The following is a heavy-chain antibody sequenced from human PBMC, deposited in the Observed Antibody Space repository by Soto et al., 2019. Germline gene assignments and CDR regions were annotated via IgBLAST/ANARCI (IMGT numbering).Heavy chain of an antibody. D-gene: IGHD6-13*01. Sequence: QVQLVQSGAEVKKPGSSVKVSCKASGGTFSSYAISWVRQAPGQGLEWMGGIIPIFGTANYAQKFQGRVTITADESTSTAYMALSSLRSEDTAVYYCARENEIAAAGSQNYYYYGMDVWGQGTTVTVSS. CDR1: GGTFSSYA. J-gene: IGHJ6*02. CDR3: ARENEIAAAGSQNYYYYGMDV. V-gene: IGHV1-69*01. CDR2: IIPIFGTA.